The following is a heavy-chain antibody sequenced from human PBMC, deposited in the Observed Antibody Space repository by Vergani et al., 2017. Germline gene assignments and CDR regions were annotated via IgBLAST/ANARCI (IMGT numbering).Heavy chain of an antibody. V-gene: IGHV3-7*03. CDR3: ARRWYYYDSSGYYFDY. CDR2: IKQDGSEK. J-gene: IGHJ4*02. D-gene: IGHD3-22*01. CDR1: GFTFSSYW. Sequence: EVQLVESGGGLVQPGGSLRLSCAASGFTFSSYWMSWVRQAPGKGLEWVANIKQDGSEKYYVDSVKGRFTISRDNAKNSLYLQMNSLRAEDTAVYYCARRWYYYDSSGYYFDYWGQGTLVTVSS.